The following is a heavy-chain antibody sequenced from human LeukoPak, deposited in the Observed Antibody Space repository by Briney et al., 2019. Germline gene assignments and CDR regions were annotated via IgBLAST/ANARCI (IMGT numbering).Heavy chain of an antibody. D-gene: IGHD3-9*01. CDR2: ISAYNGNT. V-gene: IGHV1-18*01. J-gene: IGHJ6*02. CDR3: ARDHTYYDILTGYYSQEYYYYGMDV. Sequence: ASVKVSCKASGYTFTSYGISWVRQAPGQGLEWMGWISAYNGNTNYAQKLQGRVTMTTDTSTSTAYMEPRSLRSDDTAVYYCARDHTYYDILTGYYSQEYYYYGMDVWGQGTTVTVSS. CDR1: GYTFTSYG.